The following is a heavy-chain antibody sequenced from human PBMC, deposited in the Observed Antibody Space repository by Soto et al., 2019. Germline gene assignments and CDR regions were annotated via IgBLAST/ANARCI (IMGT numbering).Heavy chain of an antibody. CDR3: AKDLAVAGYFAY. CDR2: ISYDGSNK. Sequence: GGSLRLACAASGVTFSSYVMHWARQAPGKGLEWVAVISYDGSNKYYADSVKGRFTISRDNSKNTLYLQMNSLRAEDTAVYYCAKDLAVAGYFAYWGQGTLVTVSS. CDR1: GVTFSSYV. V-gene: IGHV3-30*18. J-gene: IGHJ4*02. D-gene: IGHD6-19*01.